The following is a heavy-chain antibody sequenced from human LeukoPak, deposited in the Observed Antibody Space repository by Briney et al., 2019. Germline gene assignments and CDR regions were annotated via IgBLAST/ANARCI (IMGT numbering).Heavy chain of an antibody. CDR1: GFSFRSYG. Sequence: GRSLRLSCAASGFSFRSYGIHWVRQAPGKGLEWVAVVSHEGSNQYHSDSVRGRFTISRDNSQNMVYLQMNSLRVEDTAVYYCARTREQWQVLDYWGQGTLVTVSS. CDR3: ARTREQWQVLDY. V-gene: IGHV3-30*03. J-gene: IGHJ4*02. CDR2: VSHEGSNQ. D-gene: IGHD6-19*01.